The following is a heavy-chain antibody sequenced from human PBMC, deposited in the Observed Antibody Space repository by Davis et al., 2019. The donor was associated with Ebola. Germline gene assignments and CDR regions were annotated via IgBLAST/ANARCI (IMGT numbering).Heavy chain of an antibody. CDR2: IKQDGSEK. CDR3: ARGPSTGNSFSY. V-gene: IGHV3-7*01. J-gene: IGHJ4*01. CDR1: GFRFNVYS. D-gene: IGHD4-23*01. Sequence: GGSLRLSCAASGFRFNVYSMNWVRQAPGKGPEWVAIIKQDGSEKYYVDSVKGRFTISRDNAKNSLSLQMNGLRAEDTAVYYCARGPSTGNSFSYWGRGTLVTVSS.